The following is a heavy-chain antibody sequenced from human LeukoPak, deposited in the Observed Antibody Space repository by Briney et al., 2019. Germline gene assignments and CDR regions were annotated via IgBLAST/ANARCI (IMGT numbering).Heavy chain of an antibody. Sequence: GGSLRLSCVASEFTFSSYNMNWVRQAPGKGLEWLSSINPSSSYINYADSVKGRFTISRDNAKNSVYLQMSSLRADDTAVYYCARANDRSSASSSYLPDDWGQGTLVTVSS. J-gene: IGHJ4*02. D-gene: IGHD2-15*01. CDR1: EFTFSSYN. CDR2: INPSSSYI. V-gene: IGHV3-21*04. CDR3: ARANDRSSASSSYLPDD.